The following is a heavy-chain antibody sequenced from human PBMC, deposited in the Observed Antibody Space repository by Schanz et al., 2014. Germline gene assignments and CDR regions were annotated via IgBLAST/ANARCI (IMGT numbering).Heavy chain of an antibody. Sequence: QVQLQESGPGLVKPSQTLSLTCAVSGGSISSGGYSWNWIRQPPGKGLEWIVYIYYSGSTYYNPPLKSGVTISVDTSKNQFSLKRSSVTAADTAVYYCARGGRTTYNYYYGMDVWGQGTTVTVSS. V-gene: IGHV4-30-4*07. D-gene: IGHD1-1*01. J-gene: IGHJ6*02. CDR3: ARGGRTTYNYYYGMDV. CDR2: IYYSGST. CDR1: GGSISSGGYS.